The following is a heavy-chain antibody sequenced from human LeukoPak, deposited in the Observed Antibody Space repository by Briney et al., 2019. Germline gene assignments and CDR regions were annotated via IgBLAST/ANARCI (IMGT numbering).Heavy chain of an antibody. CDR2: TTGSGDYT. D-gene: IGHD3-22*01. CDR1: GFTFSGYA. J-gene: IGHJ4*02. CDR3: AKDGLYYDGSAHVYYFDY. Sequence: GGSLRLSCAASGFTFSGYAMTWVRQAPGQGLEWVSSTTGSGDYTYYIDSVKGRFTISRDNSKNILYLQMNSLRGEDTALYYCAKDGLYYDGSAHVYYFDYWGQGTLVAVYS. V-gene: IGHV3-23*01.